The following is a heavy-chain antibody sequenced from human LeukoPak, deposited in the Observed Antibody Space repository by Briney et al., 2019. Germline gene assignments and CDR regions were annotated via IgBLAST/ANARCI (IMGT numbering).Heavy chain of an antibody. CDR3: ARAQRKDYYDSSGYHQYFDY. CDR2: INHSGGT. J-gene: IGHJ4*02. Sequence: SETLSLTCAVYGGSFSGYYWSWIRQPPGKGLEWIGEINHSGGTNYNPSLKSRVTISVDTSKNQFSLKLSSVTAEDTAVYYCARAQRKDYYDSSGYHQYFDYWGQGTLVTVSS. CDR1: GGSFSGYY. V-gene: IGHV4-34*01. D-gene: IGHD3-22*01.